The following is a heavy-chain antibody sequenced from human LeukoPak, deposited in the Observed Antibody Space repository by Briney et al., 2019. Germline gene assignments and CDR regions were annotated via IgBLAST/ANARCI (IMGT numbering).Heavy chain of an antibody. CDR2: INHSGST. Sequence: LETLSLTCAVYGGSFSGYYWSWIRQPPGKGLEWIGEINHSGSTNYNPSLKSRVTISVDTSKNQFSLKLSSVTAADTAVYYCARGRKRVYYFDYWGQGTLVTVSS. CDR3: ARGRKRVYYFDY. J-gene: IGHJ4*02. D-gene: IGHD2-8*01. CDR1: GGSFSGYY. V-gene: IGHV4-34*01.